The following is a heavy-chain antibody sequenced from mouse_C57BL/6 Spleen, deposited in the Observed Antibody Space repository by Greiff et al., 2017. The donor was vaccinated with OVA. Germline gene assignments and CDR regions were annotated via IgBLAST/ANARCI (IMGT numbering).Heavy chain of an antibody. CDR1: GFTFTDYY. V-gene: IGHV7-3*01. D-gene: IGHD1-1*01. J-gene: IGHJ2*01. CDR2: IRNKANGYTT. CDR3: ARYGSYPDY. Sequence: EVHLVESGGGLVQPGGSLSLSCAASGFTFTDYYMSWVRQPPGTALEWLGFIRNKANGYTTEYSASVKGRFTISRDNSQSILYLQMNALRAEDSATYDCARYGSYPDYWGQGTTLTVSS.